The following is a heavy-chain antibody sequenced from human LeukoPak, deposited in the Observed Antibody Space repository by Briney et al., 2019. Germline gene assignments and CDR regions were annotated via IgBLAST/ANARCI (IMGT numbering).Heavy chain of an antibody. J-gene: IGHJ4*02. CDR2: IYTSGST. CDR3: ARDRDRDQLPDY. D-gene: IGHD2-2*01. Sequence: TPSETLSLTCTVSGGSISSYYWSWIRQPAGKGLEWIGRIYTSGSTNYNPSLKSRVTISVDTSKNQFSLKLSSVTAADTAVYYRARDRDRDQLPDYWGQGTLVTVSS. V-gene: IGHV4-4*07. CDR1: GGSISSYY.